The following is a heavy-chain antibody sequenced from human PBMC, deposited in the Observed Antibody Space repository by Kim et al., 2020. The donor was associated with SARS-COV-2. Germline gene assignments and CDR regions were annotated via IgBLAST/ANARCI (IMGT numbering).Heavy chain of an antibody. J-gene: IGHJ5*02. Sequence: SVKVSCKASGGTFSSYAISWVRQAPGQGLEWMGGIIPIFGTANYAQKFQGRVTITADESTSTAYMELSSLRSEDTAVYYCARDPPAGGPVIAAAWGQGTLVTVSS. CDR3: ARDPPAGGPVIAAA. CDR1: GGTFSSYA. V-gene: IGHV1-69*13. CDR2: IIPIFGTA. D-gene: IGHD6-13*01.